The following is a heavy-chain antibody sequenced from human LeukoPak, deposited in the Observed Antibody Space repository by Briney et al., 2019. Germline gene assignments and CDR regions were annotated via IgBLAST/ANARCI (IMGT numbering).Heavy chain of an antibody. J-gene: IGHJ6*03. CDR3: VRGIYCSSTSCQVSGYMDV. Sequence: SETLSLTCTVSGGSISSYYWSWIRQPAGKGLEWIGRIYTSGSTNYNPSLKSRVTMSVDTSENQFSLKLSSVTAADTAVYYCVRGIYCSSTSCQVSGYMDVWGKGTTVTVSS. D-gene: IGHD2-2*01. CDR2: IYTSGST. CDR1: GGSISSYY. V-gene: IGHV4-4*07.